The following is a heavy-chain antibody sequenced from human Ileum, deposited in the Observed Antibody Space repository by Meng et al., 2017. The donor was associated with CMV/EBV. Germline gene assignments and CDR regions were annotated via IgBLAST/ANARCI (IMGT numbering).Heavy chain of an antibody. V-gene: IGHV3-23*03. CDR3: ARYYDLWGGSANVYYFDY. J-gene: IGHJ4*02. Sequence: TFSRYAMTWVRQAPGKGLEWVSAIHGGGTNTYYADSVKGRFTISRDNSGNTLFLQMNSLRAEDTAVYYCARYYDLWGGSANVYYFDYWGQGTLVTVSS. CDR2: IHGGGTNT. D-gene: IGHD3-3*01. CDR1: TFSRYA.